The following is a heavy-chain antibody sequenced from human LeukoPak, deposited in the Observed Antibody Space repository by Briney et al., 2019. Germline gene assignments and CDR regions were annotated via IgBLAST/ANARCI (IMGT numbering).Heavy chain of an antibody. CDR3: ARSNANYGIFCGGDCYFDY. V-gene: IGHV1-46*01. CDR2: INPSGGST. D-gene: IGHD2-21*01. CDR1: GYTFTSYY. J-gene: IGHJ4*02. Sequence: ASVKVSCKASGYTFTSYYMHWVRQAPGQGLEWMGIINPSGGSTSYAQKFQGRVTMTRDTSTSTVYMELSSLRSEDTAVYYCARSNANYGIFCGGDCYFDYWGQGTLVTVSS.